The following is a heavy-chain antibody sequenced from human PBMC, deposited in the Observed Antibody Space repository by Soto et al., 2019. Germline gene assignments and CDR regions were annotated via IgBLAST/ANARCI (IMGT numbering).Heavy chain of an antibody. J-gene: IGHJ4*02. Sequence: GGSLRLSCAASGFTFNSYAMSWVRQAPGKGREWVSTIIGSGGSTYYADSVKGRFSVSRDNSKNTLYLQMNSLRAEDTAVYYCAKDRNYYDSSGYDYWGQGTLVTVSS. CDR1: GFTFNSYA. CDR3: AKDRNYYDSSGYDY. V-gene: IGHV3-23*01. CDR2: IIGSGGST. D-gene: IGHD3-22*01.